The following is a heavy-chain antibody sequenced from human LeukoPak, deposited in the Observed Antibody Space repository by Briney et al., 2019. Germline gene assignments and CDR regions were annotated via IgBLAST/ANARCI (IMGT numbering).Heavy chain of an antibody. CDR2: IFYSGST. D-gene: IGHD2-15*01. Sequence: SSETLSLTCTVSGGSISSTGYYWGWIRQPPGKGLEWIGSIFYSGSTYYNPSLKSRVTISVDTSKNQFSLRLSSVTAAGTAVYFCARTGYCSGGSCFWDWGQGTLVTVSS. J-gene: IGHJ4*02. V-gene: IGHV4-39*01. CDR1: GGSISSTGYY. CDR3: ARTGYCSGGSCFWD.